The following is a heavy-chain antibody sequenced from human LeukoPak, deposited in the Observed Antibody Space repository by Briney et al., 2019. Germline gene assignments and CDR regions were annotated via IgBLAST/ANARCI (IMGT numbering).Heavy chain of an antibody. CDR2: MNPNSGNT. J-gene: IGHJ5*02. D-gene: IGHD3-3*01. CDR1: GYTFTSYD. V-gene: IGHV1-8*01. CDR3: ARVLLRSGYYKT. Sequence: ASVKVSCKAPGYTFTSYDINWVRQATGQGLEWMGWMNPNSGNTGYAQKFQGRVTMTRNTSISTAYMELSSLRSEDTAVYYCARVLLRSGYYKTWGQGTLVTVSS.